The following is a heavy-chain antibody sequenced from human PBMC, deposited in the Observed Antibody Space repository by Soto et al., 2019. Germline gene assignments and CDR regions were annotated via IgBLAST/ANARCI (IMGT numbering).Heavy chain of an antibody. J-gene: IGHJ3*02. CDR3: ARPIGPRLRGAFDI. CDR2: IYYSGST. D-gene: IGHD4-17*01. V-gene: IGHV4-59*01. Sequence: SETLSLTCTVSGGSISGYYWSWIRQPPGKGLEWIGYIYYSGSTNYNPSLKSRVTTSVDTSKNQFSLKLSSVTAADTAVYYCARPIGPRLRGAFDIWGQGTMVTVSS. CDR1: GGSISGYY.